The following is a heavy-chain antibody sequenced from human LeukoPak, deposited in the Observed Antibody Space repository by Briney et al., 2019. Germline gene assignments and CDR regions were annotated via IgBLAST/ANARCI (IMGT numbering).Heavy chain of an antibody. CDR1: GFTFSSYW. CDR3: ARDKYSYGSPVDY. J-gene: IGHJ4*02. Sequence: GGSLRLSCAASGFTFSSYWMSWVRQAPGKGLEWVANIKQDGSEKYYVDSVKGRFTISRDNAKNSLYLQMNSLRAEDTAVYYCARDKYSYGSPVDYWGQGTLVTVSS. CDR2: IKQDGSEK. D-gene: IGHD5-18*01. V-gene: IGHV3-7*01.